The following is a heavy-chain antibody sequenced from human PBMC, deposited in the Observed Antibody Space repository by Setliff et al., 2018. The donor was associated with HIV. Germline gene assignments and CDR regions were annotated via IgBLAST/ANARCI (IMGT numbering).Heavy chain of an antibody. CDR1: GGSFGVYR. Sequence: ASETLSLTCTISGGSFGVYRWSWIRQSAGRGLEWIGCIDSSGTTDYKPSLKGRVAISVDTSRNQFSLRVTSVTAADTAVYFCARDRHSSGLGSYGPWGPGILVTVSS. J-gene: IGHJ5*02. CDR2: IDSSGTT. D-gene: IGHD3-10*01. CDR3: ARDRHSSGLGSYGP. V-gene: IGHV4-4*07.